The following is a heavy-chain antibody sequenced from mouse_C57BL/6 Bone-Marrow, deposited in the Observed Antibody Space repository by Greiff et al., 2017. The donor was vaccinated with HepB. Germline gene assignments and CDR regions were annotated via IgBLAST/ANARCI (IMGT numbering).Heavy chain of an antibody. Sequence: VQLQQSGPELVKPGASVKISCKASGYTFTDYYMNWVKQSHGKSLEWIGDINPNNGGTSYNQKFKGKATLTVDKSSSTAYMELRSLTSEDSAVYYCARSDGSSYRWYFDVWGTGTTVTVSS. J-gene: IGHJ1*03. CDR1: GYTFTDYY. CDR2: INPNNGGT. D-gene: IGHD1-1*01. V-gene: IGHV1-26*01. CDR3: ARSDGSSYRWYFDV.